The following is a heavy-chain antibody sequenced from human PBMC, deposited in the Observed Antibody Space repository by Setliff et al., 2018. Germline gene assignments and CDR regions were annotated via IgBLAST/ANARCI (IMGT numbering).Heavy chain of an antibody. J-gene: IGHJ4*02. V-gene: IGHV3-49*04. D-gene: IGHD6-19*01. CDR2: IRSKAYGGTT. CDR1: GFTFGDYA. CDR3: TRASSIAVAGSSI. Sequence: PGGSLRLSCTASGFTFGDYAKSWVRQAPGKGLEWVGFIRSKAYGGTTEYAASVKGRFTISRDDSKSIAYLQMNSLKTEDTAVYYCTRASSIAVAGSSIWGQGTLVTVSS.